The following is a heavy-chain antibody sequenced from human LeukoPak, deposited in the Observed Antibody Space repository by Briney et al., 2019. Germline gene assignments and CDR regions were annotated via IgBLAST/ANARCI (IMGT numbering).Heavy chain of an antibody. Sequence: PSETLSLTCTVSGDSISSGGYYWSWIRQHPGMGLEWIGYIHYSGSTNYNPSLKSRVTISVDTSKNQFSLKLSSVTAADTAVYYCARQGSSWYGHDYGMDVWGQGTTVTVSS. V-gene: IGHV4-61*08. D-gene: IGHD6-13*01. CDR3: ARQGSSWYGHDYGMDV. J-gene: IGHJ6*02. CDR2: IHYSGST. CDR1: GDSISSGGYY.